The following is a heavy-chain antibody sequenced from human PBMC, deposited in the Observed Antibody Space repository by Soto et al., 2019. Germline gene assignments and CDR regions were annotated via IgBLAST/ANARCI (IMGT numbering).Heavy chain of an antibody. J-gene: IGHJ4*02. Sequence: SLRLSCAASGFTFSGYGMHWVRQAPGKGLEWVAVIWYDGSNKYYADSVKGRFTISRDNPKNTLYLQMNSLRAEDTAVYYCAREGSYSWSPGYWGQGTPVTVSS. V-gene: IGHV3-33*01. CDR1: GFTFSGYG. D-gene: IGHD3-10*01. CDR2: IWYDGSNK. CDR3: AREGSYSWSPGY.